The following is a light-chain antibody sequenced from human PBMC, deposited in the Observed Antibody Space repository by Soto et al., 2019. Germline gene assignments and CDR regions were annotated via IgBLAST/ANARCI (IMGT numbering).Light chain of an antibody. V-gene: IGLV2-14*01. Sequence: QSALTQPASVSGSPGQSITISCTGTSSDVGGYNYVSWYQQHPGKAPKLMIYEVSNRPSGVSNRFSGSKSGNTASLTISGLQAEDEAEYYCSSYTNINTRACVFGTGIKLTVL. CDR1: SSDVGGYNY. CDR3: SSYTNINTRACV. J-gene: IGLJ1*01. CDR2: EVS.